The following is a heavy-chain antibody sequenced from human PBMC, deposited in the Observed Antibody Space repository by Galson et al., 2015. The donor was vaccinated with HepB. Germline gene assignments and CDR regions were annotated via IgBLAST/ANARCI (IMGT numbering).Heavy chain of an antibody. J-gene: IGHJ4*02. CDR2: VIPIFGIP. V-gene: IGHV1-69*13. Sequence: SVKVSCKASGGTFSRYIINWVRQAPGQGLEWMGGVIPIFGIPNYAQKFKGRVTITADESTSTAYMELSSLRSDDTAVYYCARGPDPDDPEFDYWGQGTLVTVSS. CDR3: ARGPDPDDPEFDY. D-gene: IGHD1-14*01. CDR1: GGTFSRYI.